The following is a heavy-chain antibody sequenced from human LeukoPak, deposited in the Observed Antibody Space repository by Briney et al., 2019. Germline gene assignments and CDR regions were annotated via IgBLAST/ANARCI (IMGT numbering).Heavy chain of an antibody. J-gene: IGHJ4*02. CDR3: ARVPGTRSSYDY. V-gene: IGHV3-21*04. D-gene: IGHD6-6*01. CDR1: GFTFSASA. CDR2: ISHTTSRT. Sequence: GGSLRLSCAASGFTFSASAMGWVRQAPGQGLEWVSTISHTTSRTYYAASVKGRFTISRDNAKNSLYLQMNSLRAEDTAVYYCARVPGTRSSYDYWGQGTLVTVSS.